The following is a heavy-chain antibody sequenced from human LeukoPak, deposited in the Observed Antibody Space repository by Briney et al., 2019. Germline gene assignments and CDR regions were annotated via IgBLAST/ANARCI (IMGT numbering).Heavy chain of an antibody. J-gene: IGHJ5*02. Sequence: RASVKVSCKASGYTFTGHYMHWIRQAPGQGLEWMGCINPYSGGTNYAQKFQGRVTLTRDTSISTVYMEVRRLRSDDTAVDYCARDYTPIRYFDGPDNWFDPWGQGTLVTVSS. CDR1: GYTFTGHY. V-gene: IGHV1-2*02. CDR3: ARDYTPIRYFDGPDNWFDP. D-gene: IGHD3-9*01. CDR2: INPYSGGT.